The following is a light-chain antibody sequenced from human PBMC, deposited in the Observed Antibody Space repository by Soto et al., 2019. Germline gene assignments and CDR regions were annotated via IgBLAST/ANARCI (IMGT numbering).Light chain of an antibody. CDR1: QRVSSN. J-gene: IGKJ5*01. Sequence: EIVITQCPATLSVSPGERSTLSCGTTQRVSSNLACYQQKPAQAPRLLVYGASTRANGIPPRCCGSGSGAEFTLTISSLQSEDFAVYYCQQYNNCRSITFGQGTRLEIK. V-gene: IGKV3-15*01. CDR2: GAS. CDR3: QQYNNCRSIT.